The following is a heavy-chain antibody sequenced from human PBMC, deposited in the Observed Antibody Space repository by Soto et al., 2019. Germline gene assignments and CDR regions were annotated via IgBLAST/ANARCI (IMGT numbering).Heavy chain of an antibody. CDR1: GFTVSSNY. CDR3: AKKVLFGYYYGMDV. J-gene: IGHJ6*02. D-gene: IGHD3-16*01. V-gene: IGHV3-66*01. CDR2: IYSGGST. Sequence: GGSLRLSCAVSGFTVSSNYMSWVRQAPGKGLEWVSVIYSGGSTYYADSVKGRFTISRDDSKNTLYLQMNSLRAEDTAVYYCAKKVLFGYYYGMDVWGQGTTVTVSS.